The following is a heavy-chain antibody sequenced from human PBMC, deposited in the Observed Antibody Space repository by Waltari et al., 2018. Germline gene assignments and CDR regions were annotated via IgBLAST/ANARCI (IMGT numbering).Heavy chain of an antibody. CDR1: GGSISSSSYY. D-gene: IGHD4-17*01. CDR2: IYYSGST. CDR3: ARPYGDYDERYFDL. Sequence: QLQLQESGPGLVKPSETLSLTCTVSGGSISSSSYYWGWIRQHPGKGLEWIGSIYYSGSTYYNPSLKSRVTISVDTSKNQFSLKLSSVTAADTAVYYCARPYGDYDERYFDLWGRGTLVTVSS. V-gene: IGHV4-39*01. J-gene: IGHJ2*01.